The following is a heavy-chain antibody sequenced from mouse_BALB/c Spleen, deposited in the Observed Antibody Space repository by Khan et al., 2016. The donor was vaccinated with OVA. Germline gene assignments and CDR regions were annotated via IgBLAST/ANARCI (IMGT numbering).Heavy chain of an antibody. CDR1: GYSITSGYF. Sequence: EVQLQESGPGLVKPSQSLSLTCSVTGYSITSGYFWNWIRQFPGNNLEWLGYIRYDGDSNYNPSLKNRISITRDTSKNQFFLKLNSVPPEDIATYYCARGGSSGPAWFAYWGQGTLVTVSA. CDR2: IRYDGDS. CDR3: ARGGSSGPAWFAY. D-gene: IGHD3-1*01. J-gene: IGHJ3*01. V-gene: IGHV3-6*02.